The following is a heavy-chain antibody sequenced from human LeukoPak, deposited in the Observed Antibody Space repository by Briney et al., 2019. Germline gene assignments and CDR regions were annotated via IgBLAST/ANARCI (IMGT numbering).Heavy chain of an antibody. CDR1: GDSLSSGGYH. J-gene: IGHJ4*02. D-gene: IGHD6-13*01. CDR2: IYDSGST. CDR3: ARVKYTSRRHPVDS. Sequence: TLSLTCTVSGDSLSSGGYHWDWIRQRPRNGLEWHGYIYDSGSTYYSPSIKRRLTISVDKSKNQFSLRLNSVTAADTAVYYCARVKYTSRRHPVDSWGQGALVTVSS. V-gene: IGHV4-31*03.